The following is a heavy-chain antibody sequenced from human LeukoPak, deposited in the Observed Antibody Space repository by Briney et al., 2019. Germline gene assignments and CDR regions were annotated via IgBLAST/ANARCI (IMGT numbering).Heavy chain of an antibody. Sequence: GGSLQISCKGSGSTFTNSWIAWVRQMPGKGLEGRGVIYPGDSDTRYSPSFQGQVTISADKSISTAYLQWSSLKASDTAMYYCARRGVVEDAFDIWGQGTMVIVPS. V-gene: IGHV5-51*01. CDR2: IYPGDSDT. J-gene: IGHJ3*02. CDR1: GSTFTNSW. CDR3: ARRGVVEDAFDI. D-gene: IGHD2-21*01.